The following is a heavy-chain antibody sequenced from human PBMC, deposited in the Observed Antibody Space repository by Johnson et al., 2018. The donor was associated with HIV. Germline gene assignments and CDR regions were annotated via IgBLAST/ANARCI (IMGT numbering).Heavy chain of an antibody. J-gene: IGHJ3*02. Sequence: VTLVESGGNLVQPGGSLRLSCAESGFTFSHYWMNWVRQAPGKGLEWVSGVNWNGGSTGYADSVKGRFTISRDNAKNSLYLQMKSLRAEDTALYYCASHRSIAADDAFDIWGQGTMVTVSS. D-gene: IGHD6-13*01. CDR3: ASHRSIAADDAFDI. CDR2: VNWNGGST. CDR1: GFTFSHYW. V-gene: IGHV3-20*04.